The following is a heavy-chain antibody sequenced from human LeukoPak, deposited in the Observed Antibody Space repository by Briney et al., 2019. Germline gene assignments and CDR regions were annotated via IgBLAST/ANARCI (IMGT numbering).Heavy chain of an antibody. Sequence: PSETLSLTCTVSGGSISSYYWSWIRQPAGKGLEWIGRIYTSGSTNYNPSLKSRVTMSVDTSKNQFSLKLSSVTAADTAVYYCAGDGRESSGWKSLTGYFDYWGQGTLVTVSS. CDR3: AGDGRESSGWKSLTGYFDY. CDR1: GGSISSYY. J-gene: IGHJ4*02. D-gene: IGHD6-19*01. CDR2: IYTSGST. V-gene: IGHV4-4*07.